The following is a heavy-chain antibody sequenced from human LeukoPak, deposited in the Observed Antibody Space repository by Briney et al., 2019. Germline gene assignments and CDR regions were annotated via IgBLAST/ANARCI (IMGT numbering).Heavy chain of an antibody. CDR3: ARASGWQKENAFDI. V-gene: IGHV4-4*02. Sequence: PSETLSLTCAVSGGSISSSNWWSWVRQPPGKGLEWIGEIYHSGSTNYNPSLKSRVTISVDKSKNQFSLKLSSVTAADTAVYYCARASGWQKENAFDIWGQGTMVTVSS. D-gene: IGHD6-19*01. CDR2: IYHSGST. J-gene: IGHJ3*02. CDR1: GGSISSSNW.